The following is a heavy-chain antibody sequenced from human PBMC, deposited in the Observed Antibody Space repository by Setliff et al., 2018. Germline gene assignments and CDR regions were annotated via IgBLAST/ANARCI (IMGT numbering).Heavy chain of an antibody. CDR1: GFTFDDYG. Sequence: PGGSLRLSCAASGFTFDDYGMSWVRQAPGKGLEWVSAIVGSGDDTYYADSVKGRFTMSRDISKNTVYLHMTSLRAEDTAMYYCAKRGDTRTFDYWGQGTLVTVSS. V-gene: IGHV3-23*01. J-gene: IGHJ4*02. D-gene: IGHD5-18*01. CDR3: AKRGDTRTFDY. CDR2: IVGSGDDT.